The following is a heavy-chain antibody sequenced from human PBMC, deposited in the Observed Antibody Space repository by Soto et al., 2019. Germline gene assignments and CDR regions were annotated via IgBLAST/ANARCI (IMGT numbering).Heavy chain of an antibody. CDR2: IWYDGSNK. J-gene: IGHJ6*02. CDR3: ARDFKSRGMDV. CDR1: GFTFSSYG. Sequence: QVQLVESGGGVVQPGRSLRLSCAASGFTFSSYGMHWVRQAPGKGLEWVAVIWYDGSNKYYADSVKGRFTISRDNSKNTLYLQMISLRAEDTAVYYCARDFKSRGMDVWGQGTTVTVSS. V-gene: IGHV3-33*01.